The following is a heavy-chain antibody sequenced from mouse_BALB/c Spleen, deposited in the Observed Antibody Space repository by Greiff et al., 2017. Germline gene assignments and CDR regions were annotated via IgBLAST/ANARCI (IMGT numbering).Heavy chain of an antibody. CDR1: GYTFTSYT. CDR2: INPSSGYT. Sequence: VKLMESGAELARPGASVKMSCKASGYTFTSYTMHWVKPRPGQGLEWIGYINPSSGYTNYNQKFKDKATLTADKSSSTAYMQLSSLTSEDSAVYYCARYNWDGRYFEGWGAGTTVTVAS. D-gene: IGHD4-1*01. J-gene: IGHJ1*01. V-gene: IGHV1-4*01. CDR3: ARYNWDGRYFEG.